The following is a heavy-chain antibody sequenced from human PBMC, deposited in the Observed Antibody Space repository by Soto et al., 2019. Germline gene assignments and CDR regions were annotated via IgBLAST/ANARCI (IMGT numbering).Heavy chain of an antibody. J-gene: IGHJ4*02. V-gene: IGHV3-21*01. Sequence: GGSLRLSCAASGLTVSYYAINWVRKDPGRGLEWVSSISSSTTYISYADSVRGRFTISRDNAKNSLYLQMNSLRAEDTAVYYCARDPVGVDSTFNFDSWGQGTLVTVSS. D-gene: IGHD2-21*01. CDR2: ISSSTTYI. CDR1: GLTVSYYA. CDR3: ARDPVGVDSTFNFDS.